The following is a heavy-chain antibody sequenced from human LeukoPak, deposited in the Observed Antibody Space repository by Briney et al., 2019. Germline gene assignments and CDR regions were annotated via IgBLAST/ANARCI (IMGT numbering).Heavy chain of an antibody. CDR1: GFTFSNAW. Sequence: GGSLRLSCAASGFTFSNAWMSWVRQAPGKGLEWVGRIKSKTDGGTTDYAAPVKGRFTISRDDSKNTLYLQMNSLKTEDTAVYYCTTSYYYGSGSYYNGWGQGTLVTVSS. CDR3: TTSYYYGSGSYYNG. D-gene: IGHD3-10*01. V-gene: IGHV3-15*01. J-gene: IGHJ4*02. CDR2: IKSKTDGGTT.